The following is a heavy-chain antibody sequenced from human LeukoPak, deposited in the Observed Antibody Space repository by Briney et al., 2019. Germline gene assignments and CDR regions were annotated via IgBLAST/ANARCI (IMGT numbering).Heavy chain of an antibody. D-gene: IGHD3-10*01. Sequence: PGGSLRLSCAASGFTFSSYAMSWVRQAPGKGLEWVSAISGSGGSTYYADSVKGRFTISRDNSKNTLSLQMNSLRAEDTAVYYCAKGPYYYGSGTYYNPFDYWGQGTLVTVSS. CDR1: GFTFSSYA. CDR2: ISGSGGST. V-gene: IGHV3-23*01. CDR3: AKGPYYYGSGTYYNPFDY. J-gene: IGHJ4*02.